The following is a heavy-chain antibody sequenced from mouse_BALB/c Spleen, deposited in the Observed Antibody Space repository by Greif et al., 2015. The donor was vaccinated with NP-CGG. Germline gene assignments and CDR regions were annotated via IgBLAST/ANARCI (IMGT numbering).Heavy chain of an antibody. CDR2: IDPAIYNT. CDR3: ASYVYGYYFDY. D-gene: IGHD2-2*01. Sequence: EVKLVESGAELVKPGASVKLSCTASGFNIKDTYLHWVKQRPEQGLEWIGRIDPAIYNTKYDRKFQGKATITADTSSNTAYLQLSSLTSEDSAVYYCASYVYGYYFDYWGQGTTLTVSS. V-gene: IGHV14-3*02. J-gene: IGHJ2*01. CDR1: GFNIKDTY.